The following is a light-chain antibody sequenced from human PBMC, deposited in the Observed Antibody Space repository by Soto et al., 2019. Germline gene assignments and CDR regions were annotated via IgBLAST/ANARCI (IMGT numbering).Light chain of an antibody. CDR1: QSVSSNY. CDR2: GAS. V-gene: IGKV3-20*01. J-gene: IGKJ3*01. CDR3: QQYGNSQFT. Sequence: EIVLTQSPGTLSLSPGERATLSCRASQSVSSNYLAWHQQKPGQAPRLLIYGASSRATGIPDRFIGSGSGTEFTRTISRLEPDDCAVYYCQQYGNSQFTFGPGTTVDI.